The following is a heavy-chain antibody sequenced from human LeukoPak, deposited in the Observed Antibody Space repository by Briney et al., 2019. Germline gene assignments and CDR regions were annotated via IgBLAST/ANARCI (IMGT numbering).Heavy chain of an antibody. CDR1: DGSISSGSYY. CDR2: IYYSGST. CDR3: ARKGKSRSGAFDI. D-gene: IGHD3-10*01. Sequence: PSETLSLTCTVSDGSISSGSYYWGWIRQPPGKGLEWIGSIYYSGSTYYNPSLKSRVTISVDTSKNQFSLKLSSVTAADTAVYYCARKGKSRSGAFDIWGQGTMVTVSS. J-gene: IGHJ3*02. V-gene: IGHV4-39*07.